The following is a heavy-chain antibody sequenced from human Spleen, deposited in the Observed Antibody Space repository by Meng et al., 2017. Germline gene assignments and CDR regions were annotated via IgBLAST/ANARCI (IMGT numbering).Heavy chain of an antibody. V-gene: IGHV3-30*02. CDR3: ATDIAALPGD. D-gene: IGHD6-13*01. CDR2: IWYDGSNK. Sequence: GGSLRLSCAASGFTFSSYGMHWVRQAPGKGLEWVAVIWYDGSNKYYADSVKGRFTISRDDSKNTLHLQMNSLRPEDTALYYCATDIAALPGDWGQGTLVTVSS. CDR1: GFTFSSYG. J-gene: IGHJ1*01.